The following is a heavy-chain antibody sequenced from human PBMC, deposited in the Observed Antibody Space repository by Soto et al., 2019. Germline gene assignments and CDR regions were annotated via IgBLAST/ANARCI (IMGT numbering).Heavy chain of an antibody. CDR1: GGSISGSS. Sequence: QVQLQESGPGLVRPSETLSLTCTVSGGSISGSSWSWIRQSPGKGLEWIAFISDSGSSNYKPSLRNRVTISIDTSKNQFFLRLISVTAADTAVYFCARDLRIKVYDTPYDAFDLWGRGTVVTVSS. D-gene: IGHD1-20*01. V-gene: IGHV4-59*01. CDR3: ARDLRIKVYDTPYDAFDL. J-gene: IGHJ3*01. CDR2: ISDSGSS.